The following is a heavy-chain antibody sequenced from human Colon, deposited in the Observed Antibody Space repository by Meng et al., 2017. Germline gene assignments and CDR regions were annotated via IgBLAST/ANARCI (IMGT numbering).Heavy chain of an antibody. CDR1: GFTFRGSY. J-gene: IGHJ4*02. V-gene: IGHV3-11*01. CDR2: SHGNTV. D-gene: IGHD6-19*01. Sequence: ESGGGLVEPGGFLRVSRADSGFTFRGSYMKWIRQAPGKWLEWVSYSHGNTVYYADSVNGRFTISRDNAKNSLYLQMNSLRAGDTAVYYCARGWLANWGQGTLVTVSS. CDR3: ARGWLAN.